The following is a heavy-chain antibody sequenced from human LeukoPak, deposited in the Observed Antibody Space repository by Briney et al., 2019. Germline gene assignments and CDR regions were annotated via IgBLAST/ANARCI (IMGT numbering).Heavy chain of an antibody. CDR2: IYYFGNT. Sequence: TTSETLSLTCSVSGGSISTYYWSWIRQPPGKGLEWIGYIYYFGNTDYNPSLKSRVTISVDTSKNQFSLNLRSVTAADTAVYYCAKLGSPRAFWGQGILVRVSS. J-gene: IGHJ4*02. CDR1: GGSISTYY. V-gene: IGHV4-59*01. CDR3: AKLGSPRAF. D-gene: IGHD7-27*01.